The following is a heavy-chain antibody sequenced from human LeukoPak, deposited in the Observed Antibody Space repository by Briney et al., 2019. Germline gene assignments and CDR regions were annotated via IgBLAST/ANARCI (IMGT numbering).Heavy chain of an antibody. D-gene: IGHD5-12*01. CDR1: GFIFSNYG. Sequence: GGSLRLSCGASGFIFSNYGMHWVRQAPGKGLEWVAFIRYDGSNKYYADSVKGRFTISRDNSKNTLYLQMNSLRAEDTAVYYCAKGGYFDYWGQGTLVTVSS. CDR2: IRYDGSNK. J-gene: IGHJ4*02. CDR3: AKGGYFDY. V-gene: IGHV3-30*02.